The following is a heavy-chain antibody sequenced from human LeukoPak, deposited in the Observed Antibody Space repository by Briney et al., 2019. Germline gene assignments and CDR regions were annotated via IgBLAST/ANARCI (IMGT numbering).Heavy chain of an antibody. CDR1: GFTFSTYT. V-gene: IGHV3-74*01. D-gene: IGHD3-22*01. CDR3: ARDGGGSSGYYWGLGY. Sequence: GGSLRLSCAASGFTFSTYTIHWVRQVPGKGLMWVSRINNDGRGTTYADSVKGRFTISRDNAKDTLYLQMNSLRAEDTAVYYCARDGGGSSGYYWGLGYWGQGTLVTVSS. J-gene: IGHJ4*02. CDR2: INNDGRGT.